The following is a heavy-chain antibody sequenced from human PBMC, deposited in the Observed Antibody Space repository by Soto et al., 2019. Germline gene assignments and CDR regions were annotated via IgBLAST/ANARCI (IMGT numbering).Heavy chain of an antibody. CDR3: ARITVVAATKFDC. CDR1: GFTFSSYS. CDR2: ISSSSSTI. V-gene: IGHV3-48*01. J-gene: IGHJ4*02. D-gene: IGHD2-15*01. Sequence: GGSLRLSCAASGFTFSSYSMNWVRQAPGKGLEWVSYISSSSSTIYYADSVKGRFTISRDNAKNSLYLQMNSLRAEDTAVYYCARITVVAATKFDCWGQGTLVTVSS.